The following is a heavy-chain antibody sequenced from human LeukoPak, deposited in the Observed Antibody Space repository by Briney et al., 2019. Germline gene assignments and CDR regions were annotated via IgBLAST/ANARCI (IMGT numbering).Heavy chain of an antibody. V-gene: IGHV4-39*07. CDR2: IYYSGST. CDR3: ARREYSSGWYRY. CDR1: GGSISSSSYY. J-gene: IGHJ4*02. D-gene: IGHD6-19*01. Sequence: SETLSLTCTVSGGSISSSSYYWGWIRQPPGKGLEWIGSIYYSGSTNYNPSLKSRVTISVDTSKNQFSLKLSSVTAADTAVYYCARREYSSGWYRYWGQGTLVTVSS.